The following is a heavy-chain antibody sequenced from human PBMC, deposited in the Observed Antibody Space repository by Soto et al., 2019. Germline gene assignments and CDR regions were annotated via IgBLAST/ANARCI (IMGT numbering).Heavy chain of an antibody. CDR2: INPNSGGT. CDR1: GYTFTGYY. Sequence: ASVQVSCKASGYTFTGYYMHWVRQAPGQGLEWMGWINPNSGGTNYAQKFQGWVTMTRDTSISTAYMELSRLRSDDTAVYFCARSWITMVRGDDAFDIWGQGTMVTVSS. J-gene: IGHJ3*02. D-gene: IGHD3-10*01. V-gene: IGHV1-2*04. CDR3: ARSWITMVRGDDAFDI.